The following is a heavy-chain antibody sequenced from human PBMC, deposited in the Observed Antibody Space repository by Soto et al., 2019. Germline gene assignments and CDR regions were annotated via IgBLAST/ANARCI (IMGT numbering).Heavy chain of an antibody. CDR2: VSPKSGDT. J-gene: IGHJ4*02. D-gene: IGHD5-12*01. Sequence: QVQLVQSGTEVRKPGASVKVSCKASGYTFTGYYIHWVRQAPGQGLEWMGWVSPKSGDTYYPQKFQGRVTMTRDTSISSVYVELSRLKSDDTAVYYGARANSGDDDEFDQWEQGTPVTVSS. CDR1: GYTFTGYY. CDR3: ARANSGDDDEFDQ. V-gene: IGHV1-2*02.